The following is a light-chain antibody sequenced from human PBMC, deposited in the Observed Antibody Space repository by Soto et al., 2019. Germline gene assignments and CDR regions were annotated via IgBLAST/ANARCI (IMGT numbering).Light chain of an antibody. V-gene: IGKV3D-20*02. J-gene: IGKJ4*01. CDR3: QQRRNWPLT. CDR2: DAS. Sequence: EIVLTQSPATLSLSPGERATLSCGASQSVSSSYLAWYQQKPGQAPRLLIYDASNRATGIPARFSGSGSGTDFTLTISSLEPEDFTVYYCQQRRNWPLTFGGGTKVDIK. CDR1: QSVSSSY.